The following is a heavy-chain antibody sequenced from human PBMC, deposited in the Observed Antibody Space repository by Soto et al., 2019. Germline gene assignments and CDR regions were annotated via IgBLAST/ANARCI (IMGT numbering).Heavy chain of an antibody. J-gene: IGHJ6*03. V-gene: IGHV4-34*01. D-gene: IGHD2-2*01. Sequence: SETLSLTCAVYGGSFSGYYWSWIRQPPGKGLEWIGEINHSGSTNYNPSLKSRVTISVDTSKNQFSLKLSSVTAADTAVYYCARTVVPAAMVGSYYYYYMDVWGKGTTVTVSS. CDR2: INHSGST. CDR3: ARTVVPAAMVGSYYYYYMDV. CDR1: GGSFSGYY.